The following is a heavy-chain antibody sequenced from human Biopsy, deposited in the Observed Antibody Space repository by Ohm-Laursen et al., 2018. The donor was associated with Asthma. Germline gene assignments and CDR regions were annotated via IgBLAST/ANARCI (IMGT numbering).Heavy chain of an antibody. V-gene: IGHV1-69*13. Sequence: SVKVSCKALGGTFNTYVIGWVRQAPGQGLEWMGGINSVFGTTTYPQKFQDRVTITADDSTSTVYMELSSLRSEDTAVYYCARKAGSCISRTCYSLDFWGQGTLATVSS. CDR3: ARKAGSCISRTCYSLDF. CDR2: INSVFGTT. J-gene: IGHJ4*02. D-gene: IGHD2-2*01. CDR1: GGTFNTYV.